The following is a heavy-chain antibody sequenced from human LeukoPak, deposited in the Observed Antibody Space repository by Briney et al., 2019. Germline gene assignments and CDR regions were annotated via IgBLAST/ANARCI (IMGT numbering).Heavy chain of an antibody. Sequence: GGSLRLSCAASGFTVSSNYMSWVRQAPGKGLEWVSVIYSGGGTYYADSVKGRYTISRDNSKNTLYLQMNSLRAEDTAVCYCARGLVTVSHFDYWGQGTLVTVSS. J-gene: IGHJ4*02. CDR1: GFTVSSNY. V-gene: IGHV3-66*01. D-gene: IGHD4-11*01. CDR3: ARGLVTVSHFDY. CDR2: IYSGGGT.